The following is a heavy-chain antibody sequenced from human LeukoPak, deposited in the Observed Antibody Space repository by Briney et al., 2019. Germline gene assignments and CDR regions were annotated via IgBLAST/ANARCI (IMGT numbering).Heavy chain of an antibody. V-gene: IGHV1-46*01. CDR3: ARVFGGSRALDY. CDR2: INPSGGST. CDR1: GYTFTSYY. Sequence: ASVKVSCKASGYTFTSYYMHWVRQAPGQGLEWMGIINPSGGSTSYAQKFQGRVTMTRDTSISTAYMELSRLRSDDTAVYYCARVFGGSRALDYWGQGTLVTVSS. J-gene: IGHJ4*02. D-gene: IGHD1-26*01.